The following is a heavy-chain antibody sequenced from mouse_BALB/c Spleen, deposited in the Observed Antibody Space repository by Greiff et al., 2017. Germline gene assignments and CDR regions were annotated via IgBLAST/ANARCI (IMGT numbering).Heavy chain of an antibody. D-gene: IGHD2-3*01. CDR3: VRVYDGYFDY. CDR1: GFSLTSYD. Sequence: VQLKESGPGLVAPSQSLSITCTVSGFSLTSYDISWIRQPPGKGLEWLGVIWTGGGTNYNSAFMSRLSISKDNSKSQVFLKMNSLQTDDTAIYYCVRVYDGYFDYWGQGTTLTVSS. CDR2: IWTGGGT. V-gene: IGHV2-9-2*01. J-gene: IGHJ2*01.